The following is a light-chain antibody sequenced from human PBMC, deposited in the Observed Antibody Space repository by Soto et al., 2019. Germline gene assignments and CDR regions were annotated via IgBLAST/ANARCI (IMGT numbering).Light chain of an antibody. CDR2: AVS. J-gene: IGKJ4*01. V-gene: IGKV1-33*01. Sequence: DIQMTQSPSSVSASVGDRVTITCRASQGINNWLAWYQQKPGKAPELLIYAVSYLEMGVPSRFSGSGSGTDFTFTINSLQPEDIATYYCQQYDDFPLSFGGGTKVDIK. CDR3: QQYDDFPLS. CDR1: QGINNW.